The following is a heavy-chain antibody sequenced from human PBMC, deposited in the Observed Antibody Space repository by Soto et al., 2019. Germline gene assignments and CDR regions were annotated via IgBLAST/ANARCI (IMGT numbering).Heavy chain of an antibody. CDR1: GFTFSSYS. CDR2: ISSSSSTI. CDR3: ARDGTGLDYYYYGMDV. D-gene: IGHD3-10*01. Sequence: EVQLVESGGGLVQPGGSLRLSCAASGFTFSSYSMNWVRQAPGKGLEWVSYISSSSSTIYYADSVKGRFTISRDNAKNSLYLQMNSLRDEDTAVYYCARDGTGLDYYYYGMDVWGQGTTVTVSS. V-gene: IGHV3-48*02. J-gene: IGHJ6*02.